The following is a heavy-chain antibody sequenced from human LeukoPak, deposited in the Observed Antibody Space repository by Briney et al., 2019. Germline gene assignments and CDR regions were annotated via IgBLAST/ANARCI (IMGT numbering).Heavy chain of an antibody. Sequence: GGSLRLSCAASGFTFSSYSMNWVRQAPGKGLEWVSSISSSSSYIYYADSVKGRFTISRDNSKNTVYLQMSSLRAEDTAVYYCAREDQQLPDYWGQGTLVTVSS. CDR1: GFTFSSYS. V-gene: IGHV3-21*01. CDR3: AREDQQLPDY. J-gene: IGHJ4*02. D-gene: IGHD6-13*01. CDR2: ISSSSSYI.